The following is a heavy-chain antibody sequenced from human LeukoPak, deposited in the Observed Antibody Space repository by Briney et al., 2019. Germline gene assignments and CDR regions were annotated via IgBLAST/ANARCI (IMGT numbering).Heavy chain of an antibody. J-gene: IGHJ6*03. CDR3: ARARGWQPNYYYDYMDV. V-gene: IGHV3-33*07. CDR1: GFTFNNYS. CDR2: IWYDGSTK. Sequence: GGTLRLSCIPSGFTFNNYSMFWVRQAPGKGLEWVSLIWYDGSTKYYADSVQCRFTISRDNSKNTLFLQMNSLRAEDTAVYYCARARGWQPNYYYDYMDVWGTGTTVTVSS. D-gene: IGHD2-15*01.